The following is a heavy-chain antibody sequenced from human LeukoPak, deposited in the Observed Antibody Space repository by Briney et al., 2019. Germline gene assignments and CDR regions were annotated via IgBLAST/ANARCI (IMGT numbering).Heavy chain of an antibody. CDR1: GGSISSGDYD. CDR3: ARDVGPPPYYFDY. J-gene: IGHJ4*02. Sequence: SQTLSLTYTVSGGSISSGDYDWSWIRQPAGKGLVWIGRIYTSGSTNYNPSLKSRVSMSVDTSKNQFSLKLYSVTAADTAVYFCARDVGPPPYYFDYWGQGTLVTVSS. CDR2: IYTSGST. V-gene: IGHV4-61*02. D-gene: IGHD1-14*01.